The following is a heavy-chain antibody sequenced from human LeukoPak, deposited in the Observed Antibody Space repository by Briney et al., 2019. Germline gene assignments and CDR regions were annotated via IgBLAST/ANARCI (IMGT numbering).Heavy chain of an antibody. Sequence: ASVKVSCKASGYTFIDYYIHWVRQAPGQGLEWMGWINPSSGGTNYAQKFQGRVTMTRDTSISTAYMELSRLTSDDTAVYYCATLGYCSGGSCSRGDYWGQGTLVTVSS. CDR3: ATLGYCSGGSCSRGDY. CDR2: INPSSGGT. D-gene: IGHD2-15*01. J-gene: IGHJ4*02. V-gene: IGHV1-2*02. CDR1: GYTFIDYY.